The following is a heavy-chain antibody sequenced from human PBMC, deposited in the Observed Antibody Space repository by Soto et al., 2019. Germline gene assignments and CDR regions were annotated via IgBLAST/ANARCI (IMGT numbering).Heavy chain of an antibody. V-gene: IGHV4-59*12. J-gene: IGHJ5*02. D-gene: IGHD6-19*01. CDR3: ARGVAGSGLNWFDP. CDR1: GSSIIGYY. Sequence: SETLSLTCTFSGSSIIGYYWTWIRQSPERGLEWIGYIHYSGMANYNPSRNSRLTMSVDRSKMQFSMKLASLTAAHTAVYSCARGVAGSGLNWFDPWGQGTLVTVSS. CDR2: IHYSGMA.